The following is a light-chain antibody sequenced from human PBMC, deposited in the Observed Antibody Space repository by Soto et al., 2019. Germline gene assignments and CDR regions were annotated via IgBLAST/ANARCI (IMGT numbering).Light chain of an antibody. CDR2: GAY. Sequence: EIVLTQSPATLSLSPGERATLSCRAIQSVRNSYLAWYQQKPGQAPRLLIYGAYTRATGIPVRFSGSGSGTDFTLTISRLEPEDFAVYYCQQYGSSPPVTFGQGTKVDI. CDR3: QQYGSSPPVT. CDR1: QSVRNSY. V-gene: IGKV3-20*01. J-gene: IGKJ1*01.